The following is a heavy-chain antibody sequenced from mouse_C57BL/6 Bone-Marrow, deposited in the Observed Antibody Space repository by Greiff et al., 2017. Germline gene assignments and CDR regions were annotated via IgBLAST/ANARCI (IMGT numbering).Heavy chain of an antibody. V-gene: IGHV1-76*01. CDR1: GYTFTDYY. CDR3: ARSKGHWPWYFDV. CDR2: IYPGSGNT. J-gene: IGHJ1*03. Sequence: QVQLKESGAELVRPGASVKLSCKASGYTFTDYYINWVKQRPGQGLEWIARIYPGSGNTYYNEKFKGKATLTAEKSSSTAYMQLSSLTSEDSAVYFCARSKGHWPWYFDVWGTGTTVTVSS. D-gene: IGHD3-1*01.